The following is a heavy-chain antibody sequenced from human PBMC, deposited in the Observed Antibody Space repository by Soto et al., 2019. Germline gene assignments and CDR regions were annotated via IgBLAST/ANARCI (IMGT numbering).Heavy chain of an antibody. V-gene: IGHV3-74*01. Sequence: WGSLRVSCASSVFSGYLMHWFRQAPGKGLEWVSHINSDGTITAYADSVMVRFAISRDHAKNTLYLQINSLRAEDTAVYYCATLSAPTDYWGQGIPVTVSS. CDR3: ATLSAPTDY. J-gene: IGHJ4*02. CDR2: INSDGTIT. CDR1: VFSGYL. D-gene: IGHD6-13*01.